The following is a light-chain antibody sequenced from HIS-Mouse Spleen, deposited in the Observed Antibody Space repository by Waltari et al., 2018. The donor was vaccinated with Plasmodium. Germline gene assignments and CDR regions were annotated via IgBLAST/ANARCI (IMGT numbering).Light chain of an antibody. CDR1: ALPKKY. CDR2: DDS. CDR3: YSTDSSGNHRV. V-gene: IGLV3-10*01. Sequence: SYELTQPPSVSVSPGQTARITCSGDALPKKYAYWYQQKSGQAPVLVIYDDSKRPSGIPEIFSGSRSGTMATLTIRGAQVEDEADYYGYSTDSSGNHRVFGGGTKLTVL. J-gene: IGLJ3*02.